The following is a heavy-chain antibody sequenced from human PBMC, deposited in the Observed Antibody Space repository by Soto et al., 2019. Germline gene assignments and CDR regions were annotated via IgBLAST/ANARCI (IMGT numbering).Heavy chain of an antibody. Sequence: PGWSLRLSCASSVFTFIDRYMGWVRQAPGKGLEWVGRTKNKANSYTTEYAASVKGRFTISRDYSRDSVYLQMNSLKTDDTAVYYCTIEGAYPGPDFDYWGQGTLVTVS. V-gene: IGHV3-72*01. CDR1: VFTFIDRY. J-gene: IGHJ4*02. CDR3: TIEGAYPGPDFDY. CDR2: TKNKANSYTT. D-gene: IGHD3-16*01.